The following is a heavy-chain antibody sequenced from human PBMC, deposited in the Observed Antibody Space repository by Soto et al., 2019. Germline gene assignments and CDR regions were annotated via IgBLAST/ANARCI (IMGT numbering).Heavy chain of an antibody. V-gene: IGHV3-7*01. J-gene: IGHJ5*02. D-gene: IGHD3-3*01. CDR3: ARSGPIFGVVPNWFDP. CDR1: GFTFSSYW. Sequence: EVQLVESGGGLVQPGGSLRLSCAASGFTFSSYWMSWVRQAPGKGLEWVANIKQDGSEKYYVDSVKGRFTISRDNAKNSLYLQMNSLRAEDTAVYYCARSGPIFGVVPNWFDPWGQGTLVTVSS. CDR2: IKQDGSEK.